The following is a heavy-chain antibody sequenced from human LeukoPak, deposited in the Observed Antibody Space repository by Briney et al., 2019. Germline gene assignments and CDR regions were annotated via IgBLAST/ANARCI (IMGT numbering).Heavy chain of an antibody. V-gene: IGHV1-2*02. CDR2: INPNSGGT. J-gene: IGHJ6*02. D-gene: IGHD6-13*01. CDR1: GYTFTGYY. CDR3: ARAEGYSSSWYYSYYYYGMDV. Sequence: GESLKISCKASGYTFTGYYMHWVRQAPGQGLEWMGWINPNSGGTNYAQKFQGRVTMTRDTSISTAYMELSRLRSDDTAVYYCARAEGYSSSWYYSYYYYGMDVWGQGTTVTVSS.